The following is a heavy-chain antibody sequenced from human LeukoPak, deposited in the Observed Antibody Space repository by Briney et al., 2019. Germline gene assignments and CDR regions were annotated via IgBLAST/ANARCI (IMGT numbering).Heavy chain of an antibody. D-gene: IGHD2-21*01. CDR1: GFTFSSYA. Sequence: GGSLRLSCAASGFTFSSYALSWVRQAPGKGLEWVSAISGSGGNTYYADSVKGRFTISRGNSKNTLYLQMNSLRAEDTAVYYCATETGDSPDYWGQGTLVTVSS. CDR2: ISGSGGNT. V-gene: IGHV3-23*01. J-gene: IGHJ4*02. CDR3: ATETGDSPDY.